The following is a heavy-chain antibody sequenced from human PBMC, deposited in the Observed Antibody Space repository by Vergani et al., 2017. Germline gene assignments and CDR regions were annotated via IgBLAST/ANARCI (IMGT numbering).Heavy chain of an antibody. D-gene: IGHD3-10*01. CDR1: GGSFSGYY. CDR2: INHSGST. Sequence: QVQLQQWGAGLLKPSETLSLPCAVYGGSFSGYYWSWIRQPPGKGLEWIGEINHSGSTNYNPSLKSRVTISVDTSKNQLSLKLSSETAADTAVYYCARDPYYYGSGSYYQYYYYYGMDVWGQGTTVTVSS. V-gene: IGHV4-34*01. CDR3: ARDPYYYGSGSYYQYYYYYGMDV. J-gene: IGHJ6*02.